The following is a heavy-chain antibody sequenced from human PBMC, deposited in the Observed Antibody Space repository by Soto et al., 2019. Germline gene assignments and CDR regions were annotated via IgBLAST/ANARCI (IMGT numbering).Heavy chain of an antibody. V-gene: IGHV3-23*01. Sequence: GGSLRLSCAASGLTFSSYAMSWVRQAPGKGLEWVSTISSSGGSTYYADSVKGRFTIFRDNSKNTLYLQMNSLRAEDTAVYYCAKGDLNFDYWGQGPLVTVSP. CDR3: AKGDLNFDY. CDR2: ISSSGGST. J-gene: IGHJ4*02. CDR1: GLTFSSYA.